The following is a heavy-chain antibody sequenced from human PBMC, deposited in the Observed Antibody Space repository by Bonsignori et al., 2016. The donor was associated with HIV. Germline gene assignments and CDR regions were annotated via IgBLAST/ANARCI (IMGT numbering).Heavy chain of an antibody. CDR2: IRYDGSNK. V-gene: IGHV3-30*02. Sequence: VRQAPGKGLEWVAFIRYDGSNKYYADSVKGRFTISRDNSKNTLYLQMNSLRAEDTAVYYCAKRRNYYDSSGYNSYFQHWGQGTLVTVSS. J-gene: IGHJ1*01. D-gene: IGHD3-22*01. CDR3: AKRRNYYDSSGYNSYFQH.